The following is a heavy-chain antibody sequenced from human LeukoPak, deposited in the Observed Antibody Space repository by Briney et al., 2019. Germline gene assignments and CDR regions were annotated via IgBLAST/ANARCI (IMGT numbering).Heavy chain of an antibody. CDR2: IIPIFGTA. V-gene: IGHV1-69*13. CDR1: GGTFSSYA. Sequence: AASVKVSCKASGGTFSSYAISWVRQAPGQGLEWMGGIIPIFGTANYAQKFQGRVTITADESTSTAYMELGSLRSEDTAVYYCARDYYDSSGYYYYYYGMDVWGQGTTVTVSS. D-gene: IGHD3-22*01. J-gene: IGHJ6*02. CDR3: ARDYYDSSGYYYYYYGMDV.